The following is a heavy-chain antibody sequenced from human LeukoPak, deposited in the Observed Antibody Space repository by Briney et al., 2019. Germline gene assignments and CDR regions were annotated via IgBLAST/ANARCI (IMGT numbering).Heavy chain of an antibody. Sequence: PSETLSLACTVAGGSIGSVSYDWSWIRQPAGKGLEWIGRIYTSGSTNYSPSLKSRVTISVDTSKNQFSLKLSSVTAADTAVYYCAREDWAYYYGSGSFHFDYWGQGTLVTVSS. CDR3: AREDWAYYYGSGSFHFDY. CDR2: IYTSGST. D-gene: IGHD3-10*01. CDR1: GGSIGSVSYD. J-gene: IGHJ4*02. V-gene: IGHV4-61*02.